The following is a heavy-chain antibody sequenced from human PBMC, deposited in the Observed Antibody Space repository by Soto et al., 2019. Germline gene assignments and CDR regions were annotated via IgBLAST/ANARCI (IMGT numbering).Heavy chain of an antibody. CDR3: ARNGYYSLDL. CDR2: IYHSGTT. CDR1: GASISNDNW. V-gene: IGHV4-4*02. D-gene: IGHD1-26*01. J-gene: IGHJ3*01. Sequence: SETLSLTCAVSGASISNDNWWSWVRQPPGKGLEWIGEIYHSGTTNYNPSLTSRVTISVDKPKNQFSLGLTSVTAADTAVYFCARNGYYSLDLWGQGAMVTVS.